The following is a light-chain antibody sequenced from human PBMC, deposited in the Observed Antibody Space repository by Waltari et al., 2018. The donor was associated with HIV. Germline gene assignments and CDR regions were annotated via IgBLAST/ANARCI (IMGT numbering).Light chain of an antibody. J-gene: IGKJ2*01. Sequence: AIQLTQSPSSLSASVGDRVTITCRASQGISSALAWYQQKPGKAPKLLIYDSSSLESGVPSRCSGSGSGTDFTLTISSLQPEDSATYYCQQFNSYPLYTFGQGTKLEIK. CDR2: DSS. CDR3: QQFNSYPLYT. CDR1: QGISSA. V-gene: IGKV1-13*02.